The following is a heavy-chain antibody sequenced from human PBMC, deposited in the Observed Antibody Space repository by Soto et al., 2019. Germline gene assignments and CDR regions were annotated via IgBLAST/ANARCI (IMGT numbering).Heavy chain of an antibody. CDR3: ARAPSMVRGRGMGV. CDR2: INHSGST. J-gene: IGHJ6*02. Sequence: SETLSLTCAVYGGSFSGYYWSWIRQPPGKGLEWIGEINHSGSTNYNPSLKSRVTISVDTSKNQFSLKLSSVTAADTAVYYCARAPSMVRGRGMGVWGQGTTVTVSS. V-gene: IGHV4-34*01. CDR1: GGSFSGYY. D-gene: IGHD3-10*01.